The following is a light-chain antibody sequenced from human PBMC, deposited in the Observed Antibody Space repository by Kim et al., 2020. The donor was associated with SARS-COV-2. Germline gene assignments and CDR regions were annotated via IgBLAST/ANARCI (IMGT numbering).Light chain of an antibody. CDR1: QSVSSSY. J-gene: IGKJ2*01. CDR3: QQYGSSPYT. V-gene: IGKV3-20*01. Sequence: LSPGRRAPLSCRASQSVSSSYLAWYQQKPRQAPRLLIYGASSRATGIPDRFSGSGSGTDFTLTISRLEPEDFAVYYCQQYGSSPYTFGQGTKLEI. CDR2: GAS.